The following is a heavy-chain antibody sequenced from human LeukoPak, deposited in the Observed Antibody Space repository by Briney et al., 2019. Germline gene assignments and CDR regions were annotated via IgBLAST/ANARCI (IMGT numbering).Heavy chain of an antibody. J-gene: IGHJ4*02. CDR2: IYYSGST. V-gene: IGHV4-59*08. Sequence: PSETLSLTCTVSGGYWSWIRQHPGKGLEWIGYIYYSGSTYYNPSPKSRVTISVDTSKNQFSLKLSSVTAADTAVYYCARGGYSYGYLGVLYYDYWGQGTLVTVSS. CDR3: ARGGYSYGYLGVLYYDY. CDR1: GGY. D-gene: IGHD5-18*01.